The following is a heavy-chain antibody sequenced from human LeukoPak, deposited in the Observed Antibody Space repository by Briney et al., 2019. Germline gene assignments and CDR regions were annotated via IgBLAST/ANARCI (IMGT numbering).Heavy chain of an antibody. V-gene: IGHV4-34*01. CDR1: GGSFSGYY. CDR2: INHSGST. J-gene: IGHJ5*02. D-gene: IGHD1-26*01. Sequence: SETLSLTCAVHGGSFSGYYWSWIRQPPGKGLEWIGEINHSGSTNYNPSLKSRVTISVDTSKNQFSLKLSSVTAADTAVYYCARGPRVRYSGSYYGEWFDPWGQGTLVTVSS. CDR3: ARGPRVRYSGSYYGEWFDP.